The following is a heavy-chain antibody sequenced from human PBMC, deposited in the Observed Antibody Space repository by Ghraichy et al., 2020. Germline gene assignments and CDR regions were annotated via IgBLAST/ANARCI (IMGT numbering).Heavy chain of an antibody. CDR2: ISGSGGST. V-gene: IGHV3-23*01. CDR1: GFTFSSYA. CDR3: AKASEVKWLRLFRGVRNYFDY. Sequence: GGSLRLSCAASGFTFSSYAMSWVHQAPGKGLEWVSAISGSGGSTYYADSVKGRFTISRDNSKNTLYLQMNSLRAEDTAVYYCAKASEVKWLRLFRGVRNYFDYWGQGTLVTVTS. J-gene: IGHJ4*02. D-gene: IGHD5-12*01.